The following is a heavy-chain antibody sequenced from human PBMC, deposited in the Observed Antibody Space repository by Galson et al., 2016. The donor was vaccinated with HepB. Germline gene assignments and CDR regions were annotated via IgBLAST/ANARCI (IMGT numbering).Heavy chain of an antibody. CDR3: AKDLGDVTAAAGY. D-gene: IGHD6-13*01. CDR1: GFTSNDYA. Sequence: SLRLSCAASGFTSNDYAMHWVRQVPGKGLEWVAGIRRNGGSTGYADSVRGRFSISRDNAKNSLYLQMNSLRAEDTALYYCAKDLGDVTAAAGYWGQGTLVTVSS. J-gene: IGHJ4*02. V-gene: IGHV3-9*02. CDR2: IRRNGGST.